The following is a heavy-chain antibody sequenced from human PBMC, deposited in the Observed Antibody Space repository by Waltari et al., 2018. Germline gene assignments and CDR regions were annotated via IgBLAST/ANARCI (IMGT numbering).Heavy chain of an antibody. V-gene: IGHV3-23*01. CDR3: AVGSQYFDY. CDR2: IRGSGGRT. J-gene: IGHJ4*02. D-gene: IGHD2-15*01. CDR1: GFTFSSYA. Sequence: EVQLLESGGGLVQPGGSLRLSCAASGFTFSSYAMSWVRQAPGEGLGGFQAIRGSGGRTYYADSVKGRFTISRDNSKNTLYLQMNSLRAEDTAVYYCAVGSQYFDYWGQGTLVTVSS.